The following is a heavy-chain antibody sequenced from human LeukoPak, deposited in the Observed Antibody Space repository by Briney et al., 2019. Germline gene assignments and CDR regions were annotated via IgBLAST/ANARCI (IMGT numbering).Heavy chain of an antibody. Sequence: SEPLSLTCTVSGGPISSYYWSWIRQPPAKGLEWIGYIYYIESTNYNHPLKSRITISVDTSKTQFYLKLSSVTAADTAVYYCARYHVCSSTSCFNACDLWGQGTRVTVSS. J-gene: IGHJ3*01. CDR3: ARYHVCSSTSCFNACDL. CDR2: IYYIEST. CDR1: GGPISSYY. V-gene: IGHV4-59*01. D-gene: IGHD2-2*01.